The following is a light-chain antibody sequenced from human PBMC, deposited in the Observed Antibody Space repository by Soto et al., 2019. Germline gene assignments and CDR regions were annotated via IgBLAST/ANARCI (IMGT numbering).Light chain of an antibody. V-gene: IGKV1-5*03. CDR2: KTS. J-gene: IGKJ2*01. CDR1: QSINNW. CDR3: QQYYSYSYT. Sequence: DIQMTQSPSTLSASVGDRVTITCRASQSINNWLAWYQQKPGRAPKLLIYKTSTLESGVPSRFSGSGSGTEFTLTINSLQPDDFATYHCQQYYSYSYTFGQGTKLEIK.